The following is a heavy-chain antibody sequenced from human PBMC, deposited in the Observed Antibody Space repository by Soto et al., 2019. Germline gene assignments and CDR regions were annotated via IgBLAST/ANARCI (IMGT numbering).Heavy chain of an antibody. CDR2: IIPIFGTA. CDR1: GGTFSSYA. D-gene: IGHD3-22*01. Sequence: SVKVSCKASGGTFSSYAISWVRQAPGQGLEWMGGIIPIFGTANYAQKFQGRVTITADESTSTAYMELSSLRSEDTAVYYCASSETYYYDSSGYYTFDYWGQGTLVTVSS. J-gene: IGHJ4*02. CDR3: ASSETYYYDSSGYYTFDY. V-gene: IGHV1-69*13.